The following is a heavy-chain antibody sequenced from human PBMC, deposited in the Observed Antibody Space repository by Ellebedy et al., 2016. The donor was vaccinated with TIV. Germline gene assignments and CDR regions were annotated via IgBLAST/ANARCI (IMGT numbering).Heavy chain of an antibody. CDR2: ISGGAGRT. D-gene: IGHD4-11*01. V-gene: IGHV3-23*01. Sequence: GGSLRLSXAASGFTFSSYAMTWVRQAPGKGLEWVSSISGGAGRTHYTDSVRGRFTISRDDSKSTLYLQMNSLRAGDTAVYFCAKDSSDSNYVEALEIWGQGTMVAVSS. J-gene: IGHJ3*02. CDR1: GFTFSSYA. CDR3: AKDSSDSNYVEALEI.